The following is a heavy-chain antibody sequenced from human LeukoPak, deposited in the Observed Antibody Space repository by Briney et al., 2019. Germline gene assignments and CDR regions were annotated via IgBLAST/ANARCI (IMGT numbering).Heavy chain of an antibody. CDR1: GFTFSDYA. Sequence: GGSLRLSCAASGFTFSDYAMSWVRQVPGKGLEWVSTLSGSGTTTFYANSVKGRFTISRDSSKNTLYLQMNNLRAADTAPYYCTKDYDTVGYYSSDYWGQGTLVTVSS. V-gene: IGHV3-23*01. D-gene: IGHD3-22*01. J-gene: IGHJ4*02. CDR3: TKDYDTVGYYSSDY. CDR2: LSGSGTTT.